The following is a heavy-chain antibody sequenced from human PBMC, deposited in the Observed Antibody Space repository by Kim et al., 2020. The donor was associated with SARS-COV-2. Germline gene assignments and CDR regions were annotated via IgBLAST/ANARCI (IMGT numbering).Heavy chain of an antibody. CDR1: GASVITSQYY. CDR2: LYFGGST. J-gene: IGHJ4*02. D-gene: IGHD5-12*01. Sequence: SETLSLTCNVSGASVITSQYYWAWSRQPPGKGLEWIATLYFGGSTFYNSALKSRVTISVDASKSQFSLTLSFVTVADTAVYYCARRRYDYWSASADEFDYWGQGTLVTVSS. CDR3: ARRRYDYWSASADEFDY. V-gene: IGHV4-39*01.